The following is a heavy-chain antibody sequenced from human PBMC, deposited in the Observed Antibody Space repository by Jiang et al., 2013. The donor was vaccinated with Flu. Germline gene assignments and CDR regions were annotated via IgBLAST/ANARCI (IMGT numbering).Heavy chain of an antibody. J-gene: IGHJ6*02. D-gene: IGHD3-22*01. CDR1: GGSISSSSYY. V-gene: IGHV4-39*01. CDR2: IYYSGST. Sequence: LLKPSETLSLTCTVSGGSISSSSYYWGWIRQPPGKGLEWIGSIYYSGSTYYNPSLKSRVTISVDTSKNQFSLKLSSVTAADTAVYYCARRGYYDSSGYPPVMINGMDVWGQGTTVTVSS. CDR3: ARRGYYDSSGYPPVMINGMDV.